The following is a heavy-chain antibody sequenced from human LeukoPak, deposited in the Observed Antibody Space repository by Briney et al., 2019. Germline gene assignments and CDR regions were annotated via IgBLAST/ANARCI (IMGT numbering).Heavy chain of an antibody. CDR1: GGSISSYY. Sequence: PSETLSLTCTVSGGSISSYYWSWIRQPPGKGLEWIGYIYYSGSTNYNPSLKSRVTISVDTSKNQFSLKLSSVTAADTAVYYCARRGWFGELFSAFDIWGQGTMVTVSS. CDR2: IYYSGST. D-gene: IGHD3-10*01. V-gene: IGHV4-59*01. J-gene: IGHJ3*02. CDR3: ARRGWFGELFSAFDI.